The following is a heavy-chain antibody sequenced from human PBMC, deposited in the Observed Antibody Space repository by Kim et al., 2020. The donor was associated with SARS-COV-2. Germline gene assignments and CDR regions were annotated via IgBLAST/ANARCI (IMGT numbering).Heavy chain of an antibody. J-gene: IGHJ4*02. D-gene: IGHD2-2*01. V-gene: IGHV3-30*18. CDR1: GFTFSSYG. CDR3: AKDRLRYCSSTSCFIDY. CDR2: ISYDGSNK. Sequence: GGSLRLSCAASGFTFSSYGMHWVRQAPGKGLEWVAVISYDGSNKYYADSVKGRFTISRDNSKNTLYLQMNSLRAEDTAVYYCAKDRLRYCSSTSCFIDYWGQGTLVTVSS.